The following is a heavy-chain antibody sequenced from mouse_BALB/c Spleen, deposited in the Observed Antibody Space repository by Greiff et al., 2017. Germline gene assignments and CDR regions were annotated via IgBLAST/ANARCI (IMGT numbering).Heavy chain of an antibody. V-gene: IGHV5-6-5*01. J-gene: IGHJ1*01. CDR1: GFTFSSYA. D-gene: IGHD1-1*01. CDR3: ARGGYYGSSYGYFDV. Sequence: EVHLVESGGGLVKPGGSLKLSCAASGFTFSSYAMSWVRQTPEKRLEWVASISSGGSTYYPDSVKGRFTISRDNARNILYLQMSSLRSEDTAMYYCARGGYYGSSYGYFDVWGAGTTVTVSS. CDR2: ISSGGST.